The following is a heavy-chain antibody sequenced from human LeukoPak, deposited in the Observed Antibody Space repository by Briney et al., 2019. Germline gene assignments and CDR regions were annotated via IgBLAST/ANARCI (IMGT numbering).Heavy chain of an antibody. V-gene: IGHV3-21*01. CDR1: GFTFSSYS. J-gene: IGHJ4*02. CDR3: SRDLSGGWSAFDY. CDR2: ISSSSSYI. D-gene: IGHD6-19*01. Sequence: GGSLRLSCAASGFTFSSYSMNWVRQAPGKGLEWVSYISSSSSYIYYADSVKGRFTISRDNAKNSLYLQMNSLRAEDTAVYYCSRDLSGGWSAFDYWGQGTLVTVSS.